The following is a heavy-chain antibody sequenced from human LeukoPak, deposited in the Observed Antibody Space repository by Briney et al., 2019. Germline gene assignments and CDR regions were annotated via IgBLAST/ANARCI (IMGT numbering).Heavy chain of an antibody. CDR3: ARGRCYGSGSVY. CDR2: INHSGST. D-gene: IGHD3-10*01. CDR1: GGSFSGYY. J-gene: IGHJ4*02. Sequence: PSETLSLTCAVYGGSFSGYYWSWIRQPPGKGLEWIGEINHSGSTNYNPSLKSRVTISVDTSKNQFSLKLSSVTAADTAVYYCARGRCYGSGSVYWGQGTLVTVSS. V-gene: IGHV4-34*01.